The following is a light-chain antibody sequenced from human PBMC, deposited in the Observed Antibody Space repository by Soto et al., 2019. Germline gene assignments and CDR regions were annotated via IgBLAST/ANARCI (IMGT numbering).Light chain of an antibody. V-gene: IGKV3-20*01. CDR1: QSVSSSS. CDR2: GTS. J-gene: IGKJ5*01. Sequence: ETVLTHSPGTLSLSTGAIATLSCSARQSVSSSSLAWYQQRPGQAPRLLIYGTSSRATGIPDRFSGSGSGTDFTLTISSLQPEDFATYYCQHTYSTPITFGQGTRLEIK. CDR3: QHTYSTPIT.